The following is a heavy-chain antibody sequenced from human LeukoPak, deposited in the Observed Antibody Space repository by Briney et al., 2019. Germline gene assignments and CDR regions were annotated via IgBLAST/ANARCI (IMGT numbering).Heavy chain of an antibody. V-gene: IGHV4-38-2*02. CDR2: LYHSGST. J-gene: IGHJ5*02. CDR3: ARSEAATWFDP. D-gene: IGHD2-15*01. CDR1: GYSISTAYY. Sequence: SETLSLTCTVSGYSISTAYYWGWIRQPPGKGLGWIGNLYHSGSTFYNPSLRSRVTISLDTSRNQFSLKLSSVTAADTAVYYCARSEAATWFDPWGQGTLVTVSS.